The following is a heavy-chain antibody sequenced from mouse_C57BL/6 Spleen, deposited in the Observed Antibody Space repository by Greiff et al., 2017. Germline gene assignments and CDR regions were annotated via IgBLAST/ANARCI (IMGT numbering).Heavy chain of an antibody. D-gene: IGHD2-4*01. CDR2: ISSGGSYT. CDR1: GFTFSSYG. J-gene: IGHJ1*03. Sequence: EVKLVESGGDLVKPGGSLKLSCAASGFTFSSYGMSLVRQTPDKRLEWVATISSGGSYTYYPDSVKGRFSSSRDNAKNTLYLQMSSLKSEDTAMYYCARHGDYDVGWYFDVWGTGTTVTVSS. CDR3: ARHGDYDVGWYFDV. V-gene: IGHV5-6*01.